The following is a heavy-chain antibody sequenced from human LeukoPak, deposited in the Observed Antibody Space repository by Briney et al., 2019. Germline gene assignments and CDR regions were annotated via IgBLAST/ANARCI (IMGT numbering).Heavy chain of an antibody. J-gene: IGHJ4*02. CDR2: LIGSSGAT. CDR3: AKGAYDYIEIAYFDY. CDR1: GFPFSNYA. D-gene: IGHD5-12*01. Sequence: GGSLRLSFAASGFPFSNYAMNWVRPAPGKGLEWVAVLIGSSGATDYSDSVKGRFTISRDNSKNTLFLQMNSLRAEDTAIYYCAKGAYDYIEIAYFDYWGQGALVTVSS. V-gene: IGHV3-23*01.